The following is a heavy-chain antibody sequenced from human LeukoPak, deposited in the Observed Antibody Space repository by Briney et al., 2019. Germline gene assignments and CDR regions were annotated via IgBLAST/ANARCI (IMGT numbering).Heavy chain of an antibody. Sequence: SETLSLTCTVSGGSISSGSDYWSWIRQPAGKGLEWIGRVSATGSTNSNPSLKSRVTISVDTSKSQFSLKLTSVTAADTAVYYCARGGERYCSSTSCSLDYWGQGTLVTVSS. V-gene: IGHV4-61*02. J-gene: IGHJ4*02. CDR1: GGSISSGSDY. CDR2: VSATGST. D-gene: IGHD2-2*01. CDR3: ARGGERYCSSTSCSLDY.